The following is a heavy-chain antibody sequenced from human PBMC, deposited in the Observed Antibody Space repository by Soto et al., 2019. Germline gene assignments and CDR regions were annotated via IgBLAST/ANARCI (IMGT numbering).Heavy chain of an antibody. CDR3: ARPIPAAVERVWDI. V-gene: IGHV4-39*01. D-gene: IGHD6-6*01. Sequence: QLQLQESGPGLVKPSETLSLTCTVSGGSISSSSYYWGWIRQPPGKGLEWIGSIYYSGSTYYNPSLQSRVTISVDTSKNQFSLKLSSVTAADTAVYYCARPIPAAVERVWDIWGQGTMVTVSS. CDR2: IYYSGST. J-gene: IGHJ3*02. CDR1: GGSISSSSYY.